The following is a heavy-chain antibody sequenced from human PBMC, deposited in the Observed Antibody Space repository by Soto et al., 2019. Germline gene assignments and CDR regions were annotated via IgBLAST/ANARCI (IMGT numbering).Heavy chain of an antibody. V-gene: IGHV4-4*07. CDR1: GVSVRSYT. CDR3: ARDGMTTGDT. Sequence: SETLSLTCIVSGVSVRSYTWSWVRQPANKGLEWIGRVFSSVSATYNPSLKSRVSISMDTPENRISLKLDSVTAADAGVYFCARDGMTTGDTWGPGTLVNVSS. CDR2: VFSSVSA. J-gene: IGHJ4*02. D-gene: IGHD2-21*02.